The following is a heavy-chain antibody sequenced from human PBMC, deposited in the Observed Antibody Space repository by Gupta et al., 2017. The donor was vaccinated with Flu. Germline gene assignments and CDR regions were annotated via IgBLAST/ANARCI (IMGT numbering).Heavy chain of an antibody. J-gene: IGHJ5*02. Sequence: QLQLQESGPGLVKPSETLSLTCTVSGGSISSSDYYWGWFRQPPGKGLEWIGSIYYSGSAYYNPSLKSRVTISVDTSKDQFSLRLSSVTAADTAVYYCARHWAGSGQKFDPWGQGILVTVSS. CDR3: ARHWAGSGQKFDP. CDR2: IYYSGSA. CDR1: GGSISSSDYY. D-gene: IGHD3-10*01. V-gene: IGHV4-39*01.